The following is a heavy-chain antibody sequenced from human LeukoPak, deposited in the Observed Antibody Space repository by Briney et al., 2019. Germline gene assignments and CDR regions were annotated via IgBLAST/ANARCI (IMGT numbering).Heavy chain of an antibody. J-gene: IGHJ4*02. V-gene: IGHV3-21*01. CDR3: ARGGYGDYGDY. CDR1: GFTFSSYR. CDR2: ISSSSSYI. Sequence: GGSLRLSCAASGFTFSSYRMTWVRQAPGKGLEWVSSISSSSSYIYYADSVKGRFTISRDNAKNSLYLQMNSLRAEDTAVYYCARGGYGDYGDYWGQGTLVTVSS. D-gene: IGHD4-17*01.